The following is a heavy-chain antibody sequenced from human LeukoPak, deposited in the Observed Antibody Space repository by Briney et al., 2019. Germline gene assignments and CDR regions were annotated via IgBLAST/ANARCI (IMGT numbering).Heavy chain of an antibody. CDR1: GFTFSSSA. V-gene: IGHV3-64*04. J-gene: IGHJ4*02. CDR3: TRLGAVAGTDDY. D-gene: IGHD6-19*01. Sequence: QPGGSLRLSCSASGFTFSSSAMYWVRQAPGKGLEYVSAFSSDGSSTFYADSVKGRFTISRDDSKNTAYLQMNSLKTEDTAVYYCTRLGAVAGTDDYWGQGTLVTVSS. CDR2: FSSDGSST.